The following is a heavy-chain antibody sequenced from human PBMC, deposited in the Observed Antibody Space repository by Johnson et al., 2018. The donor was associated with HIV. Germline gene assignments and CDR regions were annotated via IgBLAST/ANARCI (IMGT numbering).Heavy chain of an antibody. CDR1: GFTFSDYY. D-gene: IGHD1-26*01. CDR2: ISSSGSTI. CDR3: ARSYSRWDDVFDI. Sequence: QVQLVESGGGVVQPGRSLRLSCAASGFTFSDYYMSWIRQAPGKGLEWVSYISSSGSTIYYADSVKGRFTISRDNAKNSLYLQMNSLRAEDTAVYYCARSYSRWDDVFDIWGQGTMVTVSS. V-gene: IGHV3-11*04. J-gene: IGHJ3*02.